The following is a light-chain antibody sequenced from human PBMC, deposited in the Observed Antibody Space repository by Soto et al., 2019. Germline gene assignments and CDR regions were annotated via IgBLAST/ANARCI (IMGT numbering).Light chain of an antibody. CDR2: DTS. CDR1: QSLNSNF. V-gene: IGKV3-20*01. CDR3: QQYDSSPGT. J-gene: IGKJ1*01. Sequence: ENVLTQSPGTLSLSPGERATLSCRASQSLNSNFLAWYQRKPGQAPRLLIFDTSSRASGIPDRFSGSGSGTDFPLTINSLEPEDFAVYYCQQYDSSPGTFGQGTKVEIK.